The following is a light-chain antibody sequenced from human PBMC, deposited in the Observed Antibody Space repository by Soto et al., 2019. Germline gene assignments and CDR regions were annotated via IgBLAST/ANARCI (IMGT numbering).Light chain of an antibody. Sequence: EVVMTQSPATLSVSPGERATLSCRASQSLSRNLAWYQQQPGQAPRLLIYGASTRATGIPSRFSGSGSGTVFTLTISSLQSEDFAVYYCQHYDNGPHTFGQGTKLEIK. CDR2: GAS. V-gene: IGKV3-15*01. J-gene: IGKJ2*01. CDR3: QHYDNGPHT. CDR1: QSLSRN.